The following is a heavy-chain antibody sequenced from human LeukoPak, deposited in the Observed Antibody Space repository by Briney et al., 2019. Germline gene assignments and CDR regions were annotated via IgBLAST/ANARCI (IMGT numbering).Heavy chain of an antibody. CDR2: ISFDGSNK. CDR3: ARGPGSKQLGPFDY. J-gene: IGHJ4*02. V-gene: IGHV3-30*01. Sequence: GGSLRLSCAASGFTFKSYPMHWIRQTPGKGPEWVAAISFDGSNKYYADSVQGRFTLSRDNSNNTLYLQMNSLRAEDMAVYYCARGPGSKQLGPFDYLGQGTLVTVSS. CDR1: GFTFKSYP. D-gene: IGHD3-10*01.